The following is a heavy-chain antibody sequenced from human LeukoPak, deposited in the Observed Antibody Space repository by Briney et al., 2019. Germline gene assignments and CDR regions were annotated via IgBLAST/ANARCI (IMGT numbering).Heavy chain of an antibody. V-gene: IGHV4-39*01. CDR1: GGSISSSSYY. CDR3: AIHGDNGVLLWFGELLRHFDY. J-gene: IGHJ4*02. CDR2: IYYSGST. Sequence: PSEALSLTCTVSGGSISSSSYYWGWIRQPPGKGLEWIGSIYYSGSTYYNPSLKSRVTISVDTSKNQFSLKLSSVTAADTAVYYCAIHGDNGVLLWFGELLRHFDYWGQGTLVTVSS. D-gene: IGHD3-10*01.